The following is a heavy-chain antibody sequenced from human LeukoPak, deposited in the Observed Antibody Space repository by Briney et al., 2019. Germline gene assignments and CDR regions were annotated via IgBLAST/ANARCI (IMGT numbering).Heavy chain of an antibody. CDR2: ISSNSSTI. CDR1: GFTFSSYS. J-gene: IGHJ4*02. D-gene: IGHD3-22*01. Sequence: GGSLRLSCAASGFTFSSYSMNWVRQAPGKGLEWVSYISSNSSTIYYADSVKGRFTISRDNAKNSLYLQMNSLRAEDTAVYYCARGGGYYRPNDYWGQGTLVTVSS. V-gene: IGHV3-48*04. CDR3: ARGGGYYRPNDY.